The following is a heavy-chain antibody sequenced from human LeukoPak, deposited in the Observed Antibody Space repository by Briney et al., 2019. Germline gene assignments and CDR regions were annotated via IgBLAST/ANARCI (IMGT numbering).Heavy chain of an antibody. V-gene: IGHV4-59*01. CDR3: ARGPRNDILTGTPFDY. CDR1: GGSISSYY. J-gene: IGHJ4*02. D-gene: IGHD3-9*01. Sequence: PSETLSLTCTVSGGSISSYYWSWIRQPPGKGLEWLGYIYYSGSTDSNPSLKSRVTISVDTSKNQFSLKLRSVTAADTAVYYCARGPRNDILTGTPFDYWGQGILVTVSS. CDR2: IYYSGST.